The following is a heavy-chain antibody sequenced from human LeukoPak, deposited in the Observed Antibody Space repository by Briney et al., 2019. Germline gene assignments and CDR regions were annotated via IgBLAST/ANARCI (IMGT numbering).Heavy chain of an antibody. Sequence: PSETLSLTCTVSGGSISSYYWSWIRQPPGKELEWIGYVYYSGSTNYNPSLKRRVTISVDTSKNQFSLKFSSVTSADTAVYFCARAPHYYGSGFDYWGQGTLVAVSS. J-gene: IGHJ4*02. D-gene: IGHD3-10*01. CDR1: GGSISSYY. CDR2: VYYSGST. V-gene: IGHV4-59*01. CDR3: ARAPHYYGSGFDY.